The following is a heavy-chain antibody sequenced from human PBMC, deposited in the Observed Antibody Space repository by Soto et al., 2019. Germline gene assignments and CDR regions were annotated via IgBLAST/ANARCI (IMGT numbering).Heavy chain of an antibody. Sequence: EVQLLEAGGDLVQPGGSLRLSCAASGFTFSSYAMNWVRQAPGKGLEWVSSVSFRGDIYYADSLEGRFTISRDDAKNSLYLQMNSLRAEDTAVYYCARGCSSASCYYYWGQGTLVTVSS. CDR2: VSFRGDI. V-gene: IGHV3-21*01. J-gene: IGHJ4*02. CDR3: ARGCSSASCYYY. D-gene: IGHD2-2*01. CDR1: GFTFSSYA.